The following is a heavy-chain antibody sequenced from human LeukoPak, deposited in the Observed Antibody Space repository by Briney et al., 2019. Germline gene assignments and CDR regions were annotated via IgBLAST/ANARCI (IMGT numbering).Heavy chain of an antibody. D-gene: IGHD6-19*01. CDR3: AGDKVAVGFDY. V-gene: IGHV4-38-2*02. Sequence: SETLSLTCTVSGYSISSGYYWGWIRQPPGKGLEWIGSIYHSGSTYYNPSLKSRVTISVDTSKNQFSLKLSSVTAADTAVYYCAGDKVAVGFDYWGQGTLVTVSS. J-gene: IGHJ4*02. CDR1: GYSISSGYY. CDR2: IYHSGST.